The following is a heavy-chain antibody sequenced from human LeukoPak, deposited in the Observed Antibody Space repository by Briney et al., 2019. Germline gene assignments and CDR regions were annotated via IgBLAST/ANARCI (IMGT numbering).Heavy chain of an antibody. CDR2: ISSSGSTI. J-gene: IGHJ2*01. Sequence: PGGSLRLSCAASGFTFSDYYMCWIRQAPGKGLEWVSDISSSGSTIYYADSVKGRFTISRDNVKNSLYLQMNSLRAEDTALYHCARGITTPFGSPWYFDVWGRGTLVTVSS. D-gene: IGHD3-22*01. CDR3: ARGITTPFGSPWYFDV. CDR1: GFTFSDYY. V-gene: IGHV3-11*01.